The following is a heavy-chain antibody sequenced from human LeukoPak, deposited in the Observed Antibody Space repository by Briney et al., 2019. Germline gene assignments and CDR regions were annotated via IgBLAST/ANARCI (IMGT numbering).Heavy chain of an antibody. D-gene: IGHD3-3*01. CDR1: GYTFTSYG. V-gene: IGHV1-18*01. CDR3: ARVPPWSGKNLYYFDY. Sequence: ASMKVSCKASGYTFTSYGISWVRQAPGQGLEWMGWISAYNGNTNYAQKLQGRVTMTTDTSTSTAYMELRSLRSDDTAVYYCARVPPWSGKNLYYFDYWGQGTLVTVSS. CDR2: ISAYNGNT. J-gene: IGHJ4*02.